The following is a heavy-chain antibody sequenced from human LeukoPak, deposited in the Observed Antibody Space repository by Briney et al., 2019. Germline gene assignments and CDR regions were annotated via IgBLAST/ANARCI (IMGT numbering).Heavy chain of an antibody. V-gene: IGHV3-53*04. CDR2: IHSGGST. J-gene: IGHJ6*02. D-gene: IGHD6-6*01. Sequence: GGSLRLSCAVSGFILSNNYMTWVRQVPRKGLECVSLIHSGGSTYYADSVKGRFTISRQNSKNTLYLQMNSLTTDDTAVYFCASSSHYYDYGMDVWGQGTTVTVSS. CDR1: GFILSNNY. CDR3: ASSSHYYDYGMDV.